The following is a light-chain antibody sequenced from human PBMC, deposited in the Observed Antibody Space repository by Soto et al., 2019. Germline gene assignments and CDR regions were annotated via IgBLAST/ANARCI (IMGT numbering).Light chain of an antibody. V-gene: IGLV4-69*01. Sequence: QPVLTQSPSASASPGASVTLTCTLSSGHSDYAIAWHQQQPEKGPRYLMKVTSDGSHTKGDGIPDRFSGSSSGADRYLTIASLRSDDEADYYCQAWGTGGVFGGGTEVTVL. CDR2: VTSDGSH. CDR1: SGHSDYA. J-gene: IGLJ3*02. CDR3: QAWGTGGV.